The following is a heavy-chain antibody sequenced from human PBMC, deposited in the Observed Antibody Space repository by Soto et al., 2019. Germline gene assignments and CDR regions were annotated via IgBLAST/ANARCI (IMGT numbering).Heavy chain of an antibody. D-gene: IGHD4-17*01. CDR3: ATNYGDLPQFFDY. CDR2: IYPGDSDT. J-gene: IGHJ4*02. V-gene: IGHV5-51*01. Sequence: GESLKISCTGSGYSFTSYSIGWVRQMPGKGLEWMGIIYPGDSDTRYSPSFQGQVTISADKSISTAYLQWSSLKASDTAMYYCATNYGDLPQFFDYWGQGTLVTAPQ. CDR1: GYSFTSYS.